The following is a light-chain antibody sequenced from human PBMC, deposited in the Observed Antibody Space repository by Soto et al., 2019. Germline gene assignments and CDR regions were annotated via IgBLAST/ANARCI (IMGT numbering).Light chain of an antibody. J-gene: IGLJ1*01. CDR2: GNS. Sequence: QPVLTQPPSVSGAPGQRVTISCTGSSSNIGAGYDVHWYQQLPGTAPKLLIYGNSNRPSGVPDRFSGSKSGTSASLAITGLQAEDEADYYCQSYDSGLGALYVVGTGTKLTVL. CDR3: QSYDSGLGALYV. V-gene: IGLV1-40*01. CDR1: SSNIGAGYD.